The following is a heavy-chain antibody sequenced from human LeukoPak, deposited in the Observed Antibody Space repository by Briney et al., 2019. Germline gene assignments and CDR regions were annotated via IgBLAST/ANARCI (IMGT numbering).Heavy chain of an antibody. V-gene: IGHV1-8*01. Sequence: GASVKVSCKASGYTFTSYDINWVRQATGQGLEWMGWMNPNSGNTGYAQKFQGRVTMTRNTSISTAYMELSSLRSEDTAVYCCARGGVGHYYYYGMDVWGQGTTVTVSS. D-gene: IGHD2-2*01. CDR1: GYTFTSYD. CDR3: ARGGVGHYYYYGMDV. J-gene: IGHJ6*02. CDR2: MNPNSGNT.